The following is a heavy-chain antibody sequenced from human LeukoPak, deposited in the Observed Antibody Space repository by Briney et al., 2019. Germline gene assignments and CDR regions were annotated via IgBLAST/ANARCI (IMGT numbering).Heavy chain of an antibody. Sequence: KAGESLKISCKASEYNFTNYWIGWVRQPPGKGLEWMGVVYPGDSDTRYSPPFQGHVTISADKSTNTAFLQWSSLKASDSAMYFCARGASRHYHYWFMDVWGKGTAVTVSS. J-gene: IGHJ6*03. V-gene: IGHV5-51*01. CDR2: VYPGDSDT. CDR3: ARGASRHYHYWFMDV. D-gene: IGHD3/OR15-3a*01. CDR1: EYNFTNYW.